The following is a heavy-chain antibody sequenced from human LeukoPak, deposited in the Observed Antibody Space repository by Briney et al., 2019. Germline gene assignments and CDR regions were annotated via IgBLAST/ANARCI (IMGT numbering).Heavy chain of an antibody. CDR1: GYTLTTYY. Sequence: GATVKVSCKASGYTLTTYYMHWVQQAPGQGRKWMGIMNPNGGSRSYAQKFQGRLTMTRDTSTSTVYMELSSLRSEDTTVYYWARDPWGRGYCSTTSCQNLGGNDAFDIWGQGTMVTVSS. J-gene: IGHJ3*02. V-gene: IGHV1-46*01. D-gene: IGHD2-2*01. CDR3: ARDPWGRGYCSTTSCQNLGGNDAFDI. CDR2: MNPNGGSR.